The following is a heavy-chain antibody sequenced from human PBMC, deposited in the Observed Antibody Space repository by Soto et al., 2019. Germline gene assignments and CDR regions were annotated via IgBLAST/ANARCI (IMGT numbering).Heavy chain of an antibody. J-gene: IGHJ6*02. CDR3: ARTGHYYDSSGYYYYYYGMDV. D-gene: IGHD3-22*01. V-gene: IGHV4-59*01. CDR2: IYYSGST. CDR1: GGSISSYY. Sequence: PSETLSLTCTVSGGSISSYYWSWIRQPPGKGLEWIGYIYYSGSTNYNPSLKSRVTISVDTSKNQFSLKLSSVTAADTAVYYCARTGHYYDSSGYYYYYYGMDVWGQGTMVTVSS.